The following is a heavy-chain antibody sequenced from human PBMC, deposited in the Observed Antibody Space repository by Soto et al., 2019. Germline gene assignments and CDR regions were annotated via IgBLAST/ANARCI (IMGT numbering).Heavy chain of an antibody. D-gene: IGHD3-9*01. V-gene: IGHV3-48*01. J-gene: IGHJ6*03. CDR2: ISSSSSTI. CDR3: ARDVLRYFDWPLLNMDV. CDR1: GFTFSSYS. Sequence: EVQLVESGGGLVQPGGSLRLSCAASGFTFSSYSMNWVRQAPGKGLEWVSYISSSSSTIYYADSVKGRFTISRDNAKNSLYLQMNSLRAEDTAVYYCARDVLRYFDWPLLNMDVWGKGTTVTVSS.